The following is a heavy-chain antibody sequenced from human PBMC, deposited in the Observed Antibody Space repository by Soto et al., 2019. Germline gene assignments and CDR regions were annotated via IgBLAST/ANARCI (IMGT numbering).Heavy chain of an antibody. Sequence: ASVKVSCKASGYTFTSYDINWVRQATGQGLEWMGWMNPNSGNTGYAQKFQGRVTMTRNTSISTAYMELSSLRSEDTAVYYCARGGHVDTAMVYYYGMDVWGKGTTVTVSS. V-gene: IGHV1-8*01. D-gene: IGHD5-18*01. CDR3: ARGGHVDTAMVYYYGMDV. CDR1: GYTFTSYD. J-gene: IGHJ6*04. CDR2: MNPNSGNT.